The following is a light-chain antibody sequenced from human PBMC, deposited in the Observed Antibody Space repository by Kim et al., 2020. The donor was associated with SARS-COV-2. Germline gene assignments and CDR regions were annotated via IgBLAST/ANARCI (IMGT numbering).Light chain of an antibody. CDR1: QSVSSS. V-gene: IGKV3-15*01. CDR2: GAS. CDR3: QQYSNWPPGT. Sequence: EIVLTQSPGTLSVSPGERATLSCRASQSVSSSLAWYQQKPGQAPGLLIYGASNRATGIPARFSGSGSGTEFTLTISNLQSEDIAVYYCQQYSNWPPGTFGQGTRLEIK. J-gene: IGKJ2*01.